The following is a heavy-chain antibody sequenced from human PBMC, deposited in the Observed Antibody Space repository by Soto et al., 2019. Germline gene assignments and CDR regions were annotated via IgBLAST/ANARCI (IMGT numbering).Heavy chain of an antibody. CDR1: GGSISSYY. CDR3: AIPPDAYPLLYFGSYFDY. CDR2: IYTSGST. J-gene: IGHJ4*02. Sequence: SETLSLTCTVSGGSISSYYWSWIRQPAGKGLEWIGRIYTSGSTNYNPSLKSRVTMSVDTSKNQFSLKLSSVTAADTAVYYCAIPPDAYPLLYFGSYFDYWGEGTLGTVAS. D-gene: IGHD2-2*02. V-gene: IGHV4-4*07.